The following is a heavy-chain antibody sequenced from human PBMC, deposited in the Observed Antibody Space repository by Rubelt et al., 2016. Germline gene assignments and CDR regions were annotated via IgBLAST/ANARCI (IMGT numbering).Heavy chain of an antibody. V-gene: IGHV3-74*01. D-gene: IGHD6-19*01. CDR2: INSDGSST. Sequence: CAASGFTFSSYWMHWVRQAPGKGLVWVSRINSDGSSTSYADSVKGRFTISRDNAKNTLYLQMNSLRAEDTAVYYCARDPGSSGWYSSDAFDIWGQGTMVTVSS. CDR3: ARDPGSSGWYSSDAFDI. CDR1: GFTFSSYW. J-gene: IGHJ3*02.